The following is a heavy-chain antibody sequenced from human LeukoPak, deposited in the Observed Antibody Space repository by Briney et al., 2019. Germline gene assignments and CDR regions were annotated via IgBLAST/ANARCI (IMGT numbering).Heavy chain of an antibody. CDR3: AREASDAFDI. Sequence: GRSLRLSCAASGFTFSSYDMHWVRQAPSKGLEWVALIWYDGSNKNYADSVKGRFTISRDNSKNTLFLQMNSLRAEDTAVYYCAREASDAFDIWGQGTMVTVSS. CDR1: GFTFSSYD. CDR2: IWYDGSNK. V-gene: IGHV3-33*01. J-gene: IGHJ3*02.